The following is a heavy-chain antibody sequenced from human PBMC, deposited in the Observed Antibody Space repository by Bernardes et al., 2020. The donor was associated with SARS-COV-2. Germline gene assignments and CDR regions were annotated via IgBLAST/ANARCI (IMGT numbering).Heavy chain of an antibody. CDR3: AREDYGDYGGSFFDP. D-gene: IGHD4-17*01. CDR1: GDSIISGSYY. V-gene: IGHV4-61*02. Sequence: SETLSLTCTVSGDSIISGSYYWNWIRQPAGKGLEWIGRVYITGSTDYNPSLKSRLTISLDTSKNQFSLMLTSVTAADTAVYFCAREDYGDYGGSFFDPWGQGTLVTVSS. J-gene: IGHJ5*02. CDR2: VYITGST.